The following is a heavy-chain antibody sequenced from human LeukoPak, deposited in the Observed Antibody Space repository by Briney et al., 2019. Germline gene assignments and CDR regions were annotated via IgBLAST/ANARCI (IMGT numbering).Heavy chain of an antibody. V-gene: IGHV4-31*03. CDR1: GGSISSGGYY. CDR3: ARDGFGVVTAY. Sequence: SQTLSLACTVSGGSISSGGYYWSWIRQHPGKGLEWIGYIYYSGSTYYNPSLKSRVTISVDTSKNQFSLKLSSVTAADTAVYYCARDGFGVVTAYWGQGTLVTVSS. CDR2: IYYSGST. J-gene: IGHJ4*02. D-gene: IGHD3-3*01.